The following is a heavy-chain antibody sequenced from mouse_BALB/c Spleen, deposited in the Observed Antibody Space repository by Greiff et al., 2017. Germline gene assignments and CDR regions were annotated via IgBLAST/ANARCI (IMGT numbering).Heavy chain of an antibody. Sequence: DVKLVESGGGLVQPGGSLRLSCATSGFTFTDYYMSWVRQPPGKALEWLGFIRNKANGYTTEYSASVKGRFTISRDNSQSILYLQMNTLRAEDSATYYCARGSRYDWYFDVWGAGTTVTVSS. CDR3: ARGSRYDWYFDV. D-gene: IGHD2-14*01. CDR1: GFTFTDYY. CDR2: IRNKANGYTT. J-gene: IGHJ1*01. V-gene: IGHV7-3*02.